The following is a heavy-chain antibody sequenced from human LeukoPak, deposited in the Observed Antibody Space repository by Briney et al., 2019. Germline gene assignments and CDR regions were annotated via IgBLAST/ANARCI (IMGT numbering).Heavy chain of an antibody. CDR3: AKAASGFGYYYGMDV. Sequence: GGSLRLSCAASGFTFSSYGMHWVRQAPGKGLEWVAVISYDGSNKYYADSVKGRFTIPRDNSKNTLYLQMNSLRAEDTAVYYCAKAASGFGYYYGMDVWGKGTTVTVSS. V-gene: IGHV3-30*18. CDR2: ISYDGSNK. D-gene: IGHD3-3*01. CDR1: GFTFSSYG. J-gene: IGHJ6*04.